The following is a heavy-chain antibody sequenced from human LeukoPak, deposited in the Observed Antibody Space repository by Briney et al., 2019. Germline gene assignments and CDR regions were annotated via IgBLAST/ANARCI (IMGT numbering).Heavy chain of an antibody. Sequence: SGTLSLTCTVSGFSISSYYWSWIRQPPGKGLECVGYIYISWNTNYNPSLKSRVTMSLDTAKNQFSLKLSGLTAADTAVYYCAREGRLFDPWGQGTLVSVSS. V-gene: IGHV4-4*09. CDR2: IYISWNT. CDR3: AREGRLFDP. CDR1: GFSISSYY. J-gene: IGHJ5*02. D-gene: IGHD2/OR15-2a*01.